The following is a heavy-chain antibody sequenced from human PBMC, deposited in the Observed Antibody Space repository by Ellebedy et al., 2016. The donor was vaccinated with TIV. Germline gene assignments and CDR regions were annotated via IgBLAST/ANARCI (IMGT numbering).Heavy chain of an antibody. D-gene: IGHD3-3*02. CDR2: ISGDGTIT. J-gene: IGHJ4*02. CDR1: EFTFSSYW. CDR3: ATFSRPVY. Sequence: GGSLRLXXAASEFTFSSYWIHWVRQAPGKGLVWVSRISGDGTITSYADSVKGRFTISRDNAKNMVYLQMNSLRAEDTAVYHCATFSRPVYWGQGTLVTVSS. V-gene: IGHV3-74*01.